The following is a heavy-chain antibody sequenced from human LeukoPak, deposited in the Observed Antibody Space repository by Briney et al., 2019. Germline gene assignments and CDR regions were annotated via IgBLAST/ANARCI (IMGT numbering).Heavy chain of an antibody. CDR2: INLGGIVI. V-gene: IGHV3-7*01. Sequence: PGGSLRLSCAASGFAFRDYWMTWVRQAPGKGLEWVANINLGGIVIVYVDSVKGRFTASRDNAENSVSLQMNSLRAEDTAVYYCAAWGLHNYWGQGTLVTVSS. CDR1: GFAFRDYW. J-gene: IGHJ4*02. CDR3: AAWGLHNY. D-gene: IGHD7-27*01.